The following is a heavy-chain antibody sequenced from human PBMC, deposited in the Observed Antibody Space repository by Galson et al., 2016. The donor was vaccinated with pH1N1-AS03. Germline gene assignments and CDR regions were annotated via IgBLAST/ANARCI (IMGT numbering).Heavy chain of an antibody. V-gene: IGHV3-74*01. CDR2: PNTDGSGT. CDR3: ARGIGSRIAVGLDF. CDR1: GFPFSSYW. Sequence: SLRLSCAASGFPFSSYWMHWVRQAPGKGLVWVSRPNTDGSGTTYADSVKGRFTISRDNAKNTVSLQMNSLRAEDTAVYYCARGIGSRIAVGLDFWGPGTLVTVSS. D-gene: IGHD6-19*01. J-gene: IGHJ4*02.